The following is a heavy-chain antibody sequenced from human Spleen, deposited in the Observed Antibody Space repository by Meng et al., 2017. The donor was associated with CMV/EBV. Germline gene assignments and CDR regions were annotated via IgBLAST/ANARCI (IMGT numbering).Heavy chain of an antibody. D-gene: IGHD6-6*01. CDR2: VSSYGDST. Sequence: GESLKISCAASGFTFNYYAMHWVRQAPGKGLEYVSAVSSYGDSTYYADSVKDRFTISRDNSENTLYLQMDSLRPEDTAVYYCARSHSSSSLYWYLDVWGRGTLVTVSS. J-gene: IGHJ2*01. V-gene: IGHV3-64*02. CDR1: GFTFNYYA. CDR3: ARSHSSSSLYWYLDV.